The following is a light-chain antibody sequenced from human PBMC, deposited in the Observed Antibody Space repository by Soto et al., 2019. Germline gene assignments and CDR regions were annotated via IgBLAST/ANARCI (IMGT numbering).Light chain of an antibody. Sequence: DIQMTQSPSTLSASVGDRVTITCRASQSISSWLAWYQQKPGKAPKLLIYDASSLESGVPSRFSGSGSGTEFTLTISSLQPDDFANYYYKQYNSYSPETFGQGTKVEIK. CDR1: QSISSW. J-gene: IGKJ1*01. V-gene: IGKV1-5*01. CDR3: KQYNSYSPET. CDR2: DAS.